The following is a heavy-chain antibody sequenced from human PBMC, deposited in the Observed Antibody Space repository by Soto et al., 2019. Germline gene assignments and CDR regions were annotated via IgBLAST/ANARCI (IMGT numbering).Heavy chain of an antibody. CDR3: ARDREGYYYYGMDV. CDR1: GFTFSSYS. D-gene: IGHD1-26*01. Sequence: EVQLVESGGGLVQPGGSLRLSCAASGFTFSSYSMNWVRQAPGKGLEWVSYISRSSSTIYYADSVKGRFTISRDNAKNSLYQQMNSLRDEDTAVYYCARDREGYYYYGMDVWGQGTTVTVSS. V-gene: IGHV3-48*02. CDR2: ISRSSSTI. J-gene: IGHJ6*02.